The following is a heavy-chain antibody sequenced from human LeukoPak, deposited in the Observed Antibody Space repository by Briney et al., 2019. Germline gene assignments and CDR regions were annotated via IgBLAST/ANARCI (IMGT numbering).Heavy chain of an antibody. D-gene: IGHD6-19*01. CDR2: ISYDGSNK. CDR1: GFTFSSYA. Sequence: PGGSLRLSCAASGFTFSSYAMHWVRQAPGKGLEWVAVISYDGSNKYYADSMKGRFTISRDNSKNTLYLQMNSLRAEDTAVYYCARGGEQWLFDYWGQGTLVTVSS. J-gene: IGHJ4*02. CDR3: ARGGEQWLFDY. V-gene: IGHV3-30-3*01.